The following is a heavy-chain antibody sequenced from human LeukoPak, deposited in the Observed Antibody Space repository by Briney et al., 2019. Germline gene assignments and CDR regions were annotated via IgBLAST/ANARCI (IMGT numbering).Heavy chain of an antibody. V-gene: IGHV1-69*05. CDR2: IIPIFGTA. J-gene: IGHJ4*02. CDR3: RYSDSSGYYYPRYFDY. D-gene: IGHD3-22*01. CDR1: GGTFSSYA. Sequence: ASVKVSCXASGGTFSSYAISWVRLAPGQGLEWMGGIIPIFGTANYAQKFQGRVTITTDESTSTAYMELSSLRSEDTAVYYCRYSDSSGYYYPRYFDYWGQGTLVTVSS.